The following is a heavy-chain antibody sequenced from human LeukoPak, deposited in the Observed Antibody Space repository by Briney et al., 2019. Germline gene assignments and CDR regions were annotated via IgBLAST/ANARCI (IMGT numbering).Heavy chain of an antibody. J-gene: IGHJ3*02. CDR3: ALTRGGGYCSGGSCGDDAFDI. D-gene: IGHD2-15*01. V-gene: IGHV3-23*01. CDR2: ISGSGGST. Sequence: GGSLRLSCAASGFTFSSYAMGWVRQAPGKGLEWVSAISGSGGSTYYADSVKGRFTISRDNSKNTLYLQMNSLRAEDTAVYYCALTRGGGYCSGGSCGDDAFDIWGQGTMVTVSS. CDR1: GFTFSSYA.